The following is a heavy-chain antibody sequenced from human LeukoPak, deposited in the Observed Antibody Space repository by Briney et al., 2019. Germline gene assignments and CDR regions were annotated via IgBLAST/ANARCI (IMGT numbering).Heavy chain of an antibody. CDR3: EREITSGWYSDY. V-gene: IGHV3-21*01. D-gene: IGHD6-19*01. CDR2: ISSSSSYI. CDR1: GFTFSSYS. J-gene: IGHJ4*02. Sequence: GGSLRLSCAASGFTFSSYSMNWVRQAPGKGLEWVSSISSSSSYIYYADSVKGRFTISRDNAKNSLYLHMNSLRAEDTAVYYCEREITSGWYSDYWGQGTLVTVSS.